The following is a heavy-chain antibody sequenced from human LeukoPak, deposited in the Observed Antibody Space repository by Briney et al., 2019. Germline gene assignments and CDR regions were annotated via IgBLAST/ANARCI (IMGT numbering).Heavy chain of an antibody. J-gene: IGHJ4*02. CDR3: ARGADFSDS. D-gene: IGHD2/OR15-2a*01. CDR2: INGYGSST. Sequence: PGGSLRLSCAASGFTFTDYWMHWVRQAPGKGLVWVSRINGYGSSTTYADSVKGRFTISRDNAKNTLYLQMNSLRAEDTALYYCARGADFSDSWGQGTLVTISS. V-gene: IGHV3-74*01. CDR1: GFTFTDYW.